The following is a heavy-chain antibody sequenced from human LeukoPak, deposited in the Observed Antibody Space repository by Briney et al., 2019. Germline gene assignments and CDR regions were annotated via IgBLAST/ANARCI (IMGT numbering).Heavy chain of an antibody. J-gene: IGHJ6*02. V-gene: IGHV1-24*01. CDR1: GYTLTELS. D-gene: IGHD3-10*01. CDR2: FDPEDGET. Sequence: GASVKVSCKVSGYTLTELSMHWVRQAPGKGLEWMGGFDPEDGETIYAQKFQGRVTITADESTSTAYMELSSLRSEDTAVYYCAGRPRVSGYYYYGMDVWGQGTTVTVSS. CDR3: AGRPRVSGYYYYGMDV.